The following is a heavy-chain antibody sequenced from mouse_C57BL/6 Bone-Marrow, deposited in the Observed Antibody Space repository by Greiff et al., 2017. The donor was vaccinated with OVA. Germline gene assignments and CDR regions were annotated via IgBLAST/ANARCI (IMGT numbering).Heavy chain of an antibody. J-gene: IGHJ3*01. D-gene: IGHD2-4*01. CDR3: AVYCDYPRAY. Sequence: QVQLQQPGAELVKPGASVKVSCKASGYAFTNYLIEWVKQRPGQGLEWIGVINPGSGGTNYNEKFKGKATLTADKSSSTAYMQLSSLTSEDSAVYFCAVYCDYPRAYGGQGTRVTV. V-gene: IGHV1-54*01. CDR2: INPGSGGT. CDR1: GYAFTNYL.